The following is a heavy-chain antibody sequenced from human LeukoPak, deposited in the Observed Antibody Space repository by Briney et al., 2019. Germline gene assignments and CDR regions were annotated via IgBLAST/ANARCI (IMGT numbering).Heavy chain of an antibody. D-gene: IGHD6-6*01. CDR3: NTILHYSSSSEGY. J-gene: IGHJ4*02. V-gene: IGHV3-15*01. Sequence: GGSLRLSCAASGFTFANAWMNWVRQAPGKGLEWVGRIKSKIDGGTTEYAAPVKGRFTIARDDSKNTLYLQMNSLKTEDTAMYCCNTILHYSSSSEGYWGQGTLVTVSS. CDR1: GFTFANAW. CDR2: IKSKIDGGTT.